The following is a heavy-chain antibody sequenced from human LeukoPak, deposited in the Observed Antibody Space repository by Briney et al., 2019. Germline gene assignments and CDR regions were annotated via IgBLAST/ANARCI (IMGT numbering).Heavy chain of an antibody. CDR3: ATSIEGSSWQGYFDY. D-gene: IGHD6-13*01. J-gene: IGHJ4*02. CDR2: IYYSGST. V-gene: IGHV4-59*01. CDR1: GGPISRYY. Sequence: PSETLSLTCTVSGGPISRYYWSWIRQSPGKGLEWIGYIYYSGSTNYNPSLTSRVTISADTSKNQFSLKLSSVTAADTAVYYCATSIEGSSWQGYFDYWGQGTLVTVSS.